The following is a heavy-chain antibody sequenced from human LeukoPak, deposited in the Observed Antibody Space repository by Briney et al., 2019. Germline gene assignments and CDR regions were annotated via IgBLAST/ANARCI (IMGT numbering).Heavy chain of an antibody. CDR2: LYYSGST. V-gene: IGHV4-39*07. Sequence: KPSETLSLTCTVSGGSISSSSYYWGWIRQPPGKGLEWSGSLYYSGSTYYNPSLKSRVTISVDTSKNQFSLKLSSVTAADTAVYYCARSETDCTNGVCYSGSDCFDPWGQGTLVTVSS. J-gene: IGHJ5*02. CDR1: GGSISSSSYY. CDR3: ARSETDCTNGVCYSGSDCFDP. D-gene: IGHD2-8*01.